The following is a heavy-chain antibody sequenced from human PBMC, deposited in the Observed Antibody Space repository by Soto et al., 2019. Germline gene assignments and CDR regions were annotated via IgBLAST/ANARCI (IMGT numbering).Heavy chain of an antibody. CDR2: ISSSGSTI. J-gene: IGHJ5*02. Sequence: GGSLRLSCAVSGFSLSNYAMSWIRQAPGKGLEWVSYISSSGSTIYYADSVKGRFTISRDNAKNSLYLQMNSLRAEDTAVYYCDRVVRITIPENWFDPWGQGTLVTVSS. V-gene: IGHV3-11*01. CDR1: GFSLSNYA. CDR3: DRVVRITIPENWFDP. D-gene: IGHD3-3*01.